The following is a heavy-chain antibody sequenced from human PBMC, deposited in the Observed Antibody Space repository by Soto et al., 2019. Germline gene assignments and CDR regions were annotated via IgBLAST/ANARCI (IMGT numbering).Heavy chain of an antibody. D-gene: IGHD1-7*01. CDR1: GFTLINHA. CDR3: VRDPRDNWNSPACDY. Sequence: EVQLLESGGALVQPGGSLRLSCAASGFTLINHAMTWVRQPPGKRLEWVSTISGSGGTTYYADSVKGRFTVSRDNSKSTLYLLLDSLRAEDTAIYYCVRDPRDNWNSPACDYWGQGTLVTVSS. J-gene: IGHJ4*02. V-gene: IGHV3-23*01. CDR2: ISGSGGTT.